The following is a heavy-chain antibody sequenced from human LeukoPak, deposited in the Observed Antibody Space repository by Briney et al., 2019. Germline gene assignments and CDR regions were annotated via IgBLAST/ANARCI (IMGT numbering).Heavy chain of an antibody. V-gene: IGHV1-69*04. Sequence: SVTDSCKASRGTFSSYAIRWVRQAPGQGREWMGRIIPILGIANYAQKFQGRVTITADKSTSTAYMELSSLRSEDTAVYYCARDRRAAMVTTRWYFDLWGRGTLVTVSS. CDR1: RGTFSSYA. CDR2: IIPILGIA. D-gene: IGHD5-18*01. CDR3: ARDRRAAMVTTRWYFDL. J-gene: IGHJ2*01.